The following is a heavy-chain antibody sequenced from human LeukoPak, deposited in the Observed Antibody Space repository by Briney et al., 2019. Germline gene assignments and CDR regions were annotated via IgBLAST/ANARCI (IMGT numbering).Heavy chain of an antibody. CDR1: GFTFSSYG. J-gene: IGHJ4*02. Sequence: GGSLRLSCAASGFTFSSYGMRWVRQAPGKGLEWVAVIWYDGSNKYYADSVKGRFTISRDNSKNTLYLQMNSLRAEDTAVYYCARDGDSGFLEWFREYYFDYWGQGTLVTVSS. CDR2: IWYDGSNK. V-gene: IGHV3-33*01. CDR3: ARDGDSGFLEWFREYYFDY. D-gene: IGHD3-3*01.